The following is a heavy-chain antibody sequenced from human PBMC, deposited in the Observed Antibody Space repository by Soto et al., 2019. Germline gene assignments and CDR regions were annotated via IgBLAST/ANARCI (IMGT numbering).Heavy chain of an antibody. CDR1: GFSFGGFG. CDR3: GRALAGVNDACDM. J-gene: IGHJ3*02. Sequence: QVQLVESGGGVVQPGKSLRLSCSASGFSFGGFGMHWVRQAPGKGLGWVALIWYDGSKKYYADSVKGRFTISRDNSRKTVYLEMTSLRGEDTAVYYCGRALAGVNDACDMWGQGTNVTVSP. D-gene: IGHD6-13*01. CDR2: IWYDGSKK. V-gene: IGHV3-33*01.